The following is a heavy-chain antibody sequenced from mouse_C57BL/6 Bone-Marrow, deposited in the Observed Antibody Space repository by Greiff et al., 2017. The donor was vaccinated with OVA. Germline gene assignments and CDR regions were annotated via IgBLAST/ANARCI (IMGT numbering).Heavy chain of an antibody. CDR3: AGWLRRRGYFDY. Sequence: QVQLKESGAELARPGASVKLSCKASGYTFTSYGISWVKQRTGQGLEWIGEIYPRSGNTYYNEKFKGKATLTADKSSSTAYMELRSLTSEDSAVYFCAGWLRRRGYFDYWGQGTTLTVSS. D-gene: IGHD2-2*01. CDR1: GYTFTSYG. CDR2: IYPRSGNT. J-gene: IGHJ2*01. V-gene: IGHV1-81*01.